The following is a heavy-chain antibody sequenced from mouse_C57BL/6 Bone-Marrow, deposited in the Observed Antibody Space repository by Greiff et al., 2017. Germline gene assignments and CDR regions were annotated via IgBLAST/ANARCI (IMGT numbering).Heavy chain of an antibody. CDR3: ARRRRGGPLFDY. CDR1: GYTFTSYG. Sequence: VQVVESGAELARPGASVKLSCKASGYTFTSYGISWVKQRTGQGLEWIGEIYPRSGNPYYNEKFKGKATLTADKSSSTAYMELRSLTSEDSAVYFCARRRRGGPLFDYWGQGTTLTVSS. CDR2: IYPRSGNP. V-gene: IGHV1-81*01. J-gene: IGHJ2*01.